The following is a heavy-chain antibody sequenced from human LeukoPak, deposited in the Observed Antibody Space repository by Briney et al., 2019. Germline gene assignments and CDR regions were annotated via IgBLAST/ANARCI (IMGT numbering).Heavy chain of an antibody. CDR3: AKGGSDYDDHGYSFDY. V-gene: IGHV3-23*01. Sequence: GGSLRLSCAASGFTFSSYAMSWVRQAPGKGLEWVPTISSSGGNTYYADSVKGRFTISRDNSKNTLYLQMNSLRAEDTAVYYCAKGGSDYDDHGYSFDYWGQGALVTVSS. D-gene: IGHD1-26*01. J-gene: IGHJ4*02. CDR1: GFTFSSYA. CDR2: ISSSGGNT.